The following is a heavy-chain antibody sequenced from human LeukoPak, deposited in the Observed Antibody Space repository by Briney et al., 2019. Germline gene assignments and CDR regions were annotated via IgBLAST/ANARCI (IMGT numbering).Heavy chain of an antibody. CDR2: ISSTTNHI. Sequence: PGGSLRLSCAASGFTFSNYGMNWVRQAPGKGLEWVSSISSTTNHIYYADSVKGRFTISRDNAKNSLYLQMNSLRAEDTAVYYCARGAGNCSSTSCYDYYSGMDVWGQATTVTVSS. CDR3: ARGAGNCSSTSCYDYYSGMDV. CDR1: GFTFSNYG. J-gene: IGHJ6*02. D-gene: IGHD2-2*01. V-gene: IGHV3-21*01.